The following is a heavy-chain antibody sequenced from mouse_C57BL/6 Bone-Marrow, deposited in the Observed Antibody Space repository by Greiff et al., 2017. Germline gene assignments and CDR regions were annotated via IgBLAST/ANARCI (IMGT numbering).Heavy chain of an antibody. J-gene: IGHJ3*01. CDR3: ARRGSYYYGSTAGFAY. Sequence: VKLVESGAELARPGASVKLSCKASGYTFTSYGISWVKQRTGQGLEWIGEIYPRSGNTYYNEKFKGKATLTADKSSSTAYMELRSLTSEDSAVYFCARRGSYYYGSTAGFAYWGQGTLVTVSA. CDR2: IYPRSGNT. D-gene: IGHD1-1*01. V-gene: IGHV1-81*01. CDR1: GYTFTSYG.